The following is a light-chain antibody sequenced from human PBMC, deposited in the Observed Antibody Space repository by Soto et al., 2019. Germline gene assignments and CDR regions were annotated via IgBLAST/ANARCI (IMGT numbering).Light chain of an antibody. V-gene: IGKV1-39*01. Sequence: DIQMTQSPSTLSASVGDRVSITCRASQSISNYLNWFQQNPGKAPKLLIYAASSLQSGVPSRFSGSGSGTDFTPTITSLQPEDFATYYCQQSYTTPWTFGKGTKVDIK. CDR1: QSISNY. CDR3: QQSYTTPWT. CDR2: AAS. J-gene: IGKJ1*01.